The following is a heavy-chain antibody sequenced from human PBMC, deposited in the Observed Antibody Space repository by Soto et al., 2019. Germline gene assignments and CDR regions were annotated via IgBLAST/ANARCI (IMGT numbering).Heavy chain of an antibody. CDR3: ATTDAVVAARPPYYYYMDV. Sequence: GGSLRLSCAASGFTFSSYAMSWVRQAPGKGLEWVSAISGSGGSTYYADSVKGRFTISRDNSKNTLYLQMNSLRSEDTAVYYCATTDAVVAARPPYYYYMDVWGKGTTVTVSS. CDR2: ISGSGGST. J-gene: IGHJ6*03. CDR1: GFTFSSYA. V-gene: IGHV3-23*01. D-gene: IGHD6-6*01.